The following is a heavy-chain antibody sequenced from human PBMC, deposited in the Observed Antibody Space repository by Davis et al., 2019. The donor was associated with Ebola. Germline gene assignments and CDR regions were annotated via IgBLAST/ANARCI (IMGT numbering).Heavy chain of an antibody. CDR1: GFTFSSYA. CDR3: IAEGTNGYSIFES. J-gene: IGHJ4*02. Sequence: GESLKISCAASGFTFSSYAMSWVRQAPGKGLEWVSAISGSGGSTYYADSVKGRFTISRDNSKNTLYLQMSSLKLEDTAVYYCIAEGTNGYSIFESWGQGTLVSVSS. V-gene: IGHV3-23*01. D-gene: IGHD2-8*01. CDR2: ISGSGGST.